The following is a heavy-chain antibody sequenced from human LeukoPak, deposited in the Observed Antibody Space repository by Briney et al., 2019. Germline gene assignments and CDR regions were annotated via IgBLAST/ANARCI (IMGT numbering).Heavy chain of an antibody. CDR2: IHYDGNT. D-gene: IGHD3-10*01. CDR3: ARVPRGAGALDY. J-gene: IGHJ4*02. V-gene: IGHV4-39*07. Sequence: SETLSLTCTVSGGSISSSSYSWTWIRQPPGKGLEWIGSIHYDGNTYYKPSLRSRVTISVDTSNQFSLKLNSVTAADTAVYYCARVPRGAGALDYWGQGTLVTVSS. CDR1: GGSISSSSYS.